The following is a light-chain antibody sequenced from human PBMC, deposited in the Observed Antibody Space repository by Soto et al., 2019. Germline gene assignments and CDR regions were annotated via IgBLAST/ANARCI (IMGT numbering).Light chain of an antibody. CDR2: KAS. Sequence: IQMTQSPSTLSASVGDRVTLTCRASQSISVWLAWYKQKAGKAANLLIYKASRLESGVPSRFSGSGYATESTLTISGLQSGDSATYYGQPYNSYSPTFGQGTKV. CDR1: QSISVW. J-gene: IGKJ1*01. CDR3: QPYNSYSPT. V-gene: IGKV1-5*03.